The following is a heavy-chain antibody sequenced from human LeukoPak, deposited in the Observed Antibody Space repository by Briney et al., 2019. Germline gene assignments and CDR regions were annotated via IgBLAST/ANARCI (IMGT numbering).Heavy chain of an antibody. CDR2: IYPGDSDL. J-gene: IGHJ4*02. Sequence: GESLKISCKTSGYSFTSYWIGWVRQMPGKGLEWMGLIYPGDSDLRYNPSFQGQVTISADKSISTAYLQWSSLKASDTAMYYCARQVSGYEYYFDYWGQGTLVTVSS. CDR1: GYSFTSYW. V-gene: IGHV5-51*01. D-gene: IGHD3-22*01. CDR3: ARQVSGYEYYFDY.